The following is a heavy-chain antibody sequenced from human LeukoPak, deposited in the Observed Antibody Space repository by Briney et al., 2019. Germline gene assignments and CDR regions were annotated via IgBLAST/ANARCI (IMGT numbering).Heavy chain of an antibody. V-gene: IGHV3-23*01. Sequence: GRSLRLSCAASGFNFGGYGMHWVRQAPGKGLEWVSVIGGSGNTYYADTVRGRFTISRDNSKNTLYLQMNSLRAEDTAVYYCARAPEYYDSSGPGNFWGQGTLVTVSS. CDR3: ARAPEYYDSSGPGNF. CDR2: IGGSGNT. D-gene: IGHD3-22*01. CDR1: GFNFGGYG. J-gene: IGHJ4*02.